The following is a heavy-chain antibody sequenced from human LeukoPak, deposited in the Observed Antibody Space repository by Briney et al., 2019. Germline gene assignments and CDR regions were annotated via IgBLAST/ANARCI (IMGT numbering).Heavy chain of an antibody. J-gene: IGHJ4*02. CDR2: IYYSGST. CDR1: GGSISSSSHY. Sequence: KPSETLSLTCIVSGGSISSSSHYWGWIRQPPGKGLEWIGSIYYSGSTYYSPSLKSRVTISVDTSKNRFSLKLRSVTAADTAVYHCARHWAYCSGGTCYSFDDWGQGTLVTVSS. CDR3: ARHWAYCSGGTCYSFDD. D-gene: IGHD2-15*01. V-gene: IGHV4-39*01.